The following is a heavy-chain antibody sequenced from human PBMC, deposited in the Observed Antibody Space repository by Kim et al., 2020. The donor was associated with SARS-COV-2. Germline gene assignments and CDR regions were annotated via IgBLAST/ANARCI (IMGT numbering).Heavy chain of an antibody. D-gene: IGHD2-21*01. V-gene: IGHV4-39*01. Sequence: SETLSLTCTVSRGSLSTTTHSWGWVRQTPGKGLEWIASFYYSGSTYYNPSLKSRVTISINTARNQFSLKLKSVTAADTAVYYCANQGQGQVISGVSYYYG. CDR1: RGSLSTTTHS. CDR2: FYYSGST. CDR3: ANQGQGQVISGVSYYYG. J-gene: IGHJ6*01.